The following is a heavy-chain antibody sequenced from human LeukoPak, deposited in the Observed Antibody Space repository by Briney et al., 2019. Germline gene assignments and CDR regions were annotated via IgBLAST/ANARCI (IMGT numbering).Heavy chain of an antibody. CDR2: VDESGNS. CDR3: ARAEMRLQWKEIDQ. Sequence: SETLSLTCAVYGGSFSGYHWSWIRQSPGRGLEWIGEVDESGNSNYDPSLKRRVTISIDTYENQFSLEVTSVTAADTAIYYCARAEMRLQWKEIDQWGQGTLVTVSS. CDR1: GGSFSGYH. D-gene: IGHD2-15*01. V-gene: IGHV4-34*01. J-gene: IGHJ1*01.